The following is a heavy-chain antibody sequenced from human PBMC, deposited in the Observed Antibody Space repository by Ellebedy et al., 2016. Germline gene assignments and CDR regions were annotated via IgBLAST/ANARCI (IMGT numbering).Heavy chain of an antibody. D-gene: IGHD1-14*01. Sequence: GGSLRLSCAASGFTVSSNYMSWVRQAPGKGLQWVSVLYSGGSAFYADSVKGRFTISRDNSKNTLYLQMNRLKAEDTAIYYCARGNTIPGPEPLDYWGQGTLITVSS. CDR3: ARGNTIPGPEPLDY. J-gene: IGHJ4*02. CDR2: LYSGGSA. CDR1: GFTVSSNY. V-gene: IGHV3-66*01.